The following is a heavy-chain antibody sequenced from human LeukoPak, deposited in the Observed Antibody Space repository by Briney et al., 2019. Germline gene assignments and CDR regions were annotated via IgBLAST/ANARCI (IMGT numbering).Heavy chain of an antibody. CDR2: IIPILGIA. CDR3: ARGVRCSGGSCYSRAGNWFDP. Sequence: SLKVSCKASGGTFTSYTISWVRQAPGQGPEWMGRIIPILGIANYAQKFQGRVTINADKSTSTAYMELSSLRSEDTAVYYCARGVRCSGGSCYSRAGNWFDPWGKGTLVTVSS. J-gene: IGHJ5*02. CDR1: GGTFTSYT. D-gene: IGHD2-15*01. V-gene: IGHV1-69*02.